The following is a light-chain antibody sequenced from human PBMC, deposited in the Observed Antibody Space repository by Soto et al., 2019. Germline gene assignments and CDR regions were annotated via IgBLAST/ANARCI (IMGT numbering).Light chain of an antibody. Sequence: DIQMTQSPSSLSASVGDRVTITCRASQSINNYLNWYQQKPGKAPNLLIYAASSLQSGVPSRISGSGSGTEFTLTISSLQPEDFATYYCQQTYSTPTFGQGTKLEIK. J-gene: IGKJ2*01. CDR2: AAS. CDR3: QQTYSTPT. CDR1: QSINNY. V-gene: IGKV1-39*01.